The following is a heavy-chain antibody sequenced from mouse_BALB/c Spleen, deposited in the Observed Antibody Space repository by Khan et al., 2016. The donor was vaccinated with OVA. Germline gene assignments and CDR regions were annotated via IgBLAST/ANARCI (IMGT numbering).Heavy chain of an antibody. CDR3: VRRGNYDGSFYWYFDV. J-gene: IGHJ1*01. D-gene: IGHD1-1*01. CDR1: GFSLTSYD. CDR2: IWTGGGT. Sequence: QVQLKESGPGLVAPSQSLSITCTVSGFSLTSYDISWIRQPPGKGLEWLGVIWTGGGTNYNSAFMSRLSISKDNSKSQVFLKMNSLQREDTTIYYCVRRGNYDGSFYWYFDVWGAGTTVTVSS. V-gene: IGHV2-9-2*01.